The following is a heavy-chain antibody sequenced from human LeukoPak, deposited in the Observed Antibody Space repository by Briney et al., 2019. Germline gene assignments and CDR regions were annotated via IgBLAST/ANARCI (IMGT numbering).Heavy chain of an antibody. J-gene: IGHJ4*02. V-gene: IGHV4-59*01. CDR1: GGSISSYY. CDR2: IYYSGST. Sequence: SETLSLTCTVSGGSISSYYWSWIRQPPGKGLEWIGYIYYSGSTNYNPSLKSRVTISVDTSKNQFSLKLSSVTAVDTAVYYCARGVNYGDHYFDYWGQGTLVTVSS. D-gene: IGHD4-17*01. CDR3: ARGVNYGDHYFDY.